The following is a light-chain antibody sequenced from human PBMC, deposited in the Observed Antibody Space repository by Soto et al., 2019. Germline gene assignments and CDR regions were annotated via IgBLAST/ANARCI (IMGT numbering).Light chain of an antibody. J-gene: IGKJ5*01. CDR3: QQYDNWPPVT. CDR2: GAS. CDR1: QSVSNN. V-gene: IGKV3-15*01. Sequence: EIGIPRSPVNVSVSPKEKVTLSCRASQSVSNNLAWYQQKSGQAPRLLIYGASTRVTGIPARFSGSGSGTEFTLTISSLQFEDFAIYYCQQYDNWPPVTFGQGTRLEIK.